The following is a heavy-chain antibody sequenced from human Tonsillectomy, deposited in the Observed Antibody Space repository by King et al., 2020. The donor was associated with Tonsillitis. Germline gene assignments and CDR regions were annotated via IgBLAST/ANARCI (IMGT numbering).Heavy chain of an antibody. J-gene: IGHJ4*02. D-gene: IGHD3-22*01. CDR2: IYSGGSST. Sequence: VQLVESGGGLVQPGGSLRLSCAASGFTFSSYAMSWVRQAPGKGLEWVSVIYSGGSSTYYADSVKGRFTISRDNSKKTLYLQMNSLRAEDTAVYYCAKDRESVDYYDSSGYYFDYWGQGTLVTVSS. CDR3: AKDRESVDYYDSSGYYFDY. V-gene: IGHV3-23*03. CDR1: GFTFSSYA.